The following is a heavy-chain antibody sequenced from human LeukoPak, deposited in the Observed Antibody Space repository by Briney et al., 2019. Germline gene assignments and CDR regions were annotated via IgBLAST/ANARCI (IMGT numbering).Heavy chain of an antibody. Sequence: QTGGYLSLSCAASGFTFSSYGMNWVRQAPGKGLEWVSAISGSGGSTYYADSVEGRITISRDNSKNTLYLQMNSLRAEDTAVYYCAKDTNQYRNFDCWCQGTLVTVSS. D-gene: IGHD2-2*01. CDR1: GFTFSSYG. V-gene: IGHV3-23*01. J-gene: IGHJ4*02. CDR3: AKDTNQYRNFDC. CDR2: ISGSGGST.